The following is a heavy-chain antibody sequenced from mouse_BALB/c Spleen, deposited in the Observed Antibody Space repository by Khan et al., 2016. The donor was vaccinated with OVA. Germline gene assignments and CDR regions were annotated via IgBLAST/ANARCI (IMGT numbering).Heavy chain of an antibody. CDR3: AREAYRYDEYYFDY. Sequence: EVQLQESGGDSVKPGGSLKLSCAVSGFTFSTYAMSWVRQTPEKRLEWVASISSGGSTYYPDSVKGRLPISRDNARNIVYLQMTSLRSEDMAMYYCAREAYRYDEYYFDYWGQGTTLTVSS. J-gene: IGHJ2*01. CDR1: GFTFSTYA. D-gene: IGHD2-14*01. V-gene: IGHV5-6-5*01. CDR2: ISSGGST.